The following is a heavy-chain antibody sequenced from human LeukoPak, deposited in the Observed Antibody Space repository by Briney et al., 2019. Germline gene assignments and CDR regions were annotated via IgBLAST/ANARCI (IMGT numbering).Heavy chain of an antibody. CDR1: GYTFTGYY. Sequence: GASVKVSCKASGYTFTGYYMHWVRQAPGQGLEWMGWINPNSGGTNYAQKFQGRVTMTRDTSISTAYMELSRLRSDDTAVYYCARETQAVQSPLFDYWGQGTLVTVSS. CDR2: INPNSGGT. CDR3: ARETQAVQSPLFDY. J-gene: IGHJ4*02. D-gene: IGHD6-19*01. V-gene: IGHV1-2*02.